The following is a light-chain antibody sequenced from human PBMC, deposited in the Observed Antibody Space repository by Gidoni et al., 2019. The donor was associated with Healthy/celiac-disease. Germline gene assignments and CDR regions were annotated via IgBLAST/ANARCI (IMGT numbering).Light chain of an antibody. CDR2: LGS. CDR1: QILLHSNGYNY. CDR3: MQALQTPFT. Sequence: TLMSQSPLSLPVTTGEPASISCRSSQILLHSNGYNYLDWYLQKPGQSPQLLIYLGSNRASGVPDRFSGSGSGTDFTLKISRVEAEDVGVYYCMQALQTPFTFGPGTKVDIK. V-gene: IGKV2-28*01. J-gene: IGKJ3*01.